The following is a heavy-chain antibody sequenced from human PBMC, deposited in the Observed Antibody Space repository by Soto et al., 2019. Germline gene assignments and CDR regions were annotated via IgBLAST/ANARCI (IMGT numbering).Heavy chain of an antibody. V-gene: IGHV3-23*01. CDR3: AKVLGIVVVVAERLFDY. J-gene: IGHJ4*02. CDR1: GFTFSSYA. Sequence: GGSLRLSCAASGFTFSSYAMSWVRQAPGKGLEWVSVTSGSGGSTYYADSVKGRFTISRDNSKNTLYLQMNSLRAEDTAVYYCAKVLGIVVVVAERLFDYWGQGTLVTVSS. D-gene: IGHD2-15*01. CDR2: TSGSGGST.